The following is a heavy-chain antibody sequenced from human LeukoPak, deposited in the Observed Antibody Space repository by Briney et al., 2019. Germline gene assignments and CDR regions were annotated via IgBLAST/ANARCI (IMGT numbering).Heavy chain of an antibody. CDR3: ARTVNFPYYYDSSGYRDAFDI. D-gene: IGHD3-22*01. Sequence: SETLSLTCAVYGGSFSSSSYYWGWIRQPPGKGLEWIGSIYYSGSTYYNPSLKSRVTISVDTSKNQFSLKLSSVTAADTAVYYCARTVNFPYYYDSSGYRDAFDIWGQGTMVTVSS. CDR2: IYYSGST. V-gene: IGHV4-39*01. CDR1: GGSFSSSSYY. J-gene: IGHJ3*02.